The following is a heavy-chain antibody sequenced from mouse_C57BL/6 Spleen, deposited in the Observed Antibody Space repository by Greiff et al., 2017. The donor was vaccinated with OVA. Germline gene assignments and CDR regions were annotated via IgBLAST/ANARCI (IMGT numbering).Heavy chain of an antibody. CDR1: GYTFTDYY. CDR3: ARGEDYDWFAY. Sequence: VQLQQSGPVLVKPGASVKMSCKASGYTFTDYYMNWVKQSHGKSLEWIGVINPYNGGTSYNQKFKGKATLTVDKSSSTAYMELNSLTSEDSAVYYCARGEDYDWFAYWGQGTLVTVSA. V-gene: IGHV1-19*01. J-gene: IGHJ3*01. CDR2: INPYNGGT. D-gene: IGHD2-4*01.